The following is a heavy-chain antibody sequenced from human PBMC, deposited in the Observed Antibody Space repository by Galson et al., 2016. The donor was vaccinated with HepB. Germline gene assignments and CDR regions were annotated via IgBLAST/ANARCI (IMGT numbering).Heavy chain of an antibody. CDR1: GFTFSSNW. CDR2: ITYDASGT. D-gene: IGHD3-9*01. J-gene: IGHJ4*02. V-gene: IGHV3-74*01. Sequence: SLRLSCAASGFTFSSNWMHWVRQAPGKGLMWVSRITYDASGTSYADSVKGRFTISRDNAKNTLYLQMNSLRAEDTAVYYCTRDRDDILTGYHPLFDNWGQGTLVTVSS. CDR3: TRDRDDILTGYHPLFDN.